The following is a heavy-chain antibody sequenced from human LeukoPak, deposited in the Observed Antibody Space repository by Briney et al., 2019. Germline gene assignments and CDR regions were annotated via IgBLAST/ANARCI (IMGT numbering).Heavy chain of an antibody. CDR1: GGSISSYY. CDR2: IYYSGST. Sequence: SETPSLTCTVSGGSISSYYWSWIRPPPGKGLGWIGYIYYSGSTNYNPSLKSRVTISVDPSKNQFSLKLSSVTAADTAVYYCARQDDILTGSWFDPWGQGTLVTVSS. CDR3: ARQDDILTGSWFDP. V-gene: IGHV4-59*08. D-gene: IGHD3-9*01. J-gene: IGHJ5*02.